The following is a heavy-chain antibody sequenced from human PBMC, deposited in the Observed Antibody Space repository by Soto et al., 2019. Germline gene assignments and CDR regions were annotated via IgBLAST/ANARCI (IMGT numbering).Heavy chain of an antibody. J-gene: IGHJ4*02. V-gene: IGHV4-34*01. D-gene: IGHD3-22*01. CDR3: ARKWYYDSSGYPKGVIYFDY. Sequence: SETLSLTCAVYGGSFSGYYWSWIRQPPGKGLEWIGEINHSGSTNYNPSLKSRVTISVDTSKNQFSLKLSSVTAADTAVYYCARKWYYDSSGYPKGVIYFDYWGQGTLVTVSS. CDR2: INHSGST. CDR1: GGSFSGYY.